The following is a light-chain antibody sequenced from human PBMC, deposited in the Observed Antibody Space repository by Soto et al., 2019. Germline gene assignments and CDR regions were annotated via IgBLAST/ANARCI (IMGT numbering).Light chain of an antibody. CDR1: SGHSSYI. CDR2: LEGSGSY. Sequence: QLVLTQSSSASASLGSSVKLTCTLSSGHSSYIIAWHQQQPGKAPRYLMKLEGSGSYNKGSGVPDRFSGSSSGADRYLTISNLQSEDEADYYCETWDRNTQAVFGGGTQLTVL. J-gene: IGLJ7*01. V-gene: IGLV4-60*03. CDR3: ETWDRNTQAV.